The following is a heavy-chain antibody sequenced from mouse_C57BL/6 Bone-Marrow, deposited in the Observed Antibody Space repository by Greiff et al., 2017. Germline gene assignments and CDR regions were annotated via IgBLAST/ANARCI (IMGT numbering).Heavy chain of an antibody. J-gene: IGHJ2*01. D-gene: IGHD4-1*01. CDR2: IYPGSGST. CDR1: GYTFTSYW. Sequence: VQLQQSGAELVKPGASVKMSCKASGYTFTSYWITWVKQRPGQGLEWIGDIYPGSGSTNYNEKFKSKATLTVDTSSSTAYMQLSSLTSEDAAVYYCARRNWEEGCFDYWGQGTTLTVSS. CDR3: ARRNWEEGCFDY. V-gene: IGHV1-55*01.